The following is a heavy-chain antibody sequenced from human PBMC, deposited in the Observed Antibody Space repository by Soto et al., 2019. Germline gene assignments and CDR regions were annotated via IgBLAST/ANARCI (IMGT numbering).Heavy chain of an antibody. CDR1: GDSINTNNW. Sequence: QVHLQESGPGLVKPSGTLSLTCAVSGDSINTNNWWSWVRQPPGKGLEWIGEVYHSGSTNYNPSLKSRVAISIVQSKNQFSLTVTAVTAADTAVYYCAFPATNDFDNWGQGILVTVSS. V-gene: IGHV4-4*02. J-gene: IGHJ4*02. CDR2: VYHSGST. D-gene: IGHD4-4*01. CDR3: AFPATNDFDN.